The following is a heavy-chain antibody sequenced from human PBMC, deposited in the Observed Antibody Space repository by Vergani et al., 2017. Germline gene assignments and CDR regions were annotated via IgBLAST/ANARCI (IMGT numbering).Heavy chain of an antibody. CDR1: GGSFSGYY. CDR3: ARERENFDY. D-gene: IGHD1-26*01. Sequence: QLQLQESGSGLVKPSETLSLTCAVYGGSFSGYYWSWIRQPAGKGLEWIGRIYTSGSTNYNPSLKSRVTISVDTSKNQFSLKLSSVTAADTAVYYCARERENFDYWGQGTLVTVSS. J-gene: IGHJ4*02. V-gene: IGHV4-4*07. CDR2: IYTSGST.